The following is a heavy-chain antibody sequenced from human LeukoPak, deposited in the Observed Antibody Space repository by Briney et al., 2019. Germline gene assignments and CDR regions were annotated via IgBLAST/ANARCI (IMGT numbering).Heavy chain of an antibody. CDR2: ISGSGGST. D-gene: IGHD2-15*01. Sequence: PGGSLRLSCAASGFTFSRYAMSWVRQAPGKGLEWVSTISGSGGSTYYADSVKGRFTISGDNSKNTLYLQMNSLRAEDTAIYYCAKGSARGRTYYFDSWGQGTLVTVSS. CDR3: AKGSARGRTYYFDS. V-gene: IGHV3-23*01. J-gene: IGHJ4*02. CDR1: GFTFSRYA.